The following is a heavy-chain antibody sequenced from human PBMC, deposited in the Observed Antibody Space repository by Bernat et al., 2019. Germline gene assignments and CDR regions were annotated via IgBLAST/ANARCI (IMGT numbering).Heavy chain of an antibody. CDR1: GYTFTDYY. J-gene: IGHJ4*03. CDR3: ARDYDSFFAY. Sequence: EVQLQQSGPELVKPGASVKISCKASGYTFTDYYMNWVKQSHGKSLEWIGDINPNNGGTSYNQKFKDKATLTVDKSSSTAYMELRSLTSEDSAVYYCARDYDSFFAYWGQGTLVTVS. CDR2: INPNNGGT. D-gene: IGHD3-3*01. V-gene: IGHV1-69-2*01.